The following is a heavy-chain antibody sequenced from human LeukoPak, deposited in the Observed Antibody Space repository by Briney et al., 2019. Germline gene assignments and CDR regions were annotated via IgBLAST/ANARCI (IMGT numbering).Heavy chain of an antibody. Sequence: GGSLRLSCAASGFTFSSYWMSWVRQAPGKGLEWVANIKQDGSEKYYVDSVKGRFTISRDNAKNSLYLQMNSLRAEDTAVYYCAREGAGDDVPEGGYVAYYYYYYMDVWGKGTTVTVSS. D-gene: IGHD6-25*01. CDR2: IKQDGSEK. V-gene: IGHV3-7*01. CDR3: AREGAGDDVPEGGYVAYYYYYYMDV. J-gene: IGHJ6*03. CDR1: GFTFSSYW.